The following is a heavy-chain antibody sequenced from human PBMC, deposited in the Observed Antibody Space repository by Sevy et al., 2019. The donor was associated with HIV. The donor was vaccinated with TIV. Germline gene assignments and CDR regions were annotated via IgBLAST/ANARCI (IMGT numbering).Heavy chain of an antibody. CDR3: ARGGSSGWLGPGAFDI. J-gene: IGHJ3*02. D-gene: IGHD6-19*01. CDR2: ISAYNGNT. V-gene: IGHV1-18*01. CDR1: GYTFTSYG. Sequence: ASVKVSCKASGYTFTSYGISWVRQAPGQGLEWMGWISAYNGNTNYAQKLQGRVTMTTDTSTRTAYMELRSLRSDDTAVYYCARGGSSGWLGPGAFDIWGQWTMVTVSS.